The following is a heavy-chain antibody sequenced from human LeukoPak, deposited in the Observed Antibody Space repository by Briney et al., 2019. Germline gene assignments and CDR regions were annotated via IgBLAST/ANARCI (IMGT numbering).Heavy chain of an antibody. CDR2: IYYSGST. D-gene: IGHD1-26*01. J-gene: IGHJ3*02. V-gene: IGHV4-39*01. CDR1: GGSISSSSDY. Sequence: SETLSLTCTVSGGSISSSSDYWGWIRQPPGKGLEWIGSIYYSGSTYYNPSLKSRVTISVDTSKNQFSLRLSSVTATDTAVYYCARQGAGGRAFDIWGQGTMVTVSS. CDR3: ARQGAGGRAFDI.